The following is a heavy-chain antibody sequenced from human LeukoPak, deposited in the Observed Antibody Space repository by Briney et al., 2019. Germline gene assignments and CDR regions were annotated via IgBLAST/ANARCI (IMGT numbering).Heavy chain of an antibody. CDR2: IYPGDSDT. CDR1: GYSFTSYW. D-gene: IGHD2-21*02. V-gene: IGHV5-51*01. CDR3: ARLDSLYCGGDCYARSFFDY. J-gene: IGHJ4*02. Sequence: GEPLKISCKGSGYSFTSYWIGWVRQMPGKGLEWMGIIYPGDSDTRYSPSFQGQVTISADKSISTAYLQWSSLKASDTAMYYCARLDSLYCGGDCYARSFFDYWGQGTLVTVSS.